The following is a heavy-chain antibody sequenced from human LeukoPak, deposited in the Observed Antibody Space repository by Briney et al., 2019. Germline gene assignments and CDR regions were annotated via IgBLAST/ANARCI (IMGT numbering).Heavy chain of an antibody. J-gene: IGHJ3*02. V-gene: IGHV3-66*01. D-gene: IGHD3-10*01. CDR1: GVTVSSNY. CDR2: IYSGGST. Sequence: GGSLRLSRAPSGVTVSSNYMSWGRHAPGKGLEWGSVIYSGGSTYYAHSVKGRFTISRDNSKNTLYLQMNSLRAEDTAVYYCARDRRNYDGSDPDAFGIRGQGTMVTVSS. CDR3: ARDRRNYDGSDPDAFGI.